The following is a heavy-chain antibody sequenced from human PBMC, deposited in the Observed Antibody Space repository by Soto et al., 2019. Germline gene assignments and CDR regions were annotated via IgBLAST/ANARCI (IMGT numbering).Heavy chain of an antibody. Sequence: SETLSLTCTVSGGSISSGGYYWSWIRQHPGKGLEWIGYIYYSGSTYYNPSLKSRVTISVDTSKNQFPLKLSSVTAADTAVYYCARVGDYCSGGSCHPPWFDPWGQGTLVTVSS. J-gene: IGHJ5*02. V-gene: IGHV4-31*03. CDR2: IYYSGST. CDR1: GGSISSGGYY. CDR3: ARVGDYCSGGSCHPPWFDP. D-gene: IGHD2-15*01.